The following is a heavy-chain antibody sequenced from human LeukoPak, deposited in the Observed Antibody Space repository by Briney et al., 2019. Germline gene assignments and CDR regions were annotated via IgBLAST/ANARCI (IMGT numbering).Heavy chain of an antibody. V-gene: IGHV3-23*01. J-gene: IGHJ6*03. CDR1: GFTFGSYG. CDR3: AKGGYSNGRYYYYYMDV. CDR2: ISGTAFST. D-gene: IGHD5-18*01. Sequence: GGSLRLSCAASGFTFGSYGMSWVRQAPGKGLEWVSIISGTAFSTYYADSVRGRFTVSRDNSKNTLYLQMNSLRAEDTAVYYCAKGGYSNGRYYYYYMDVWGEGTTVTVSS.